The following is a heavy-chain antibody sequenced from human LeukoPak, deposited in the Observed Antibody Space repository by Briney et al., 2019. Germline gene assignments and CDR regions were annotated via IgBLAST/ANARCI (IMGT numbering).Heavy chain of an antibody. J-gene: IGHJ6*03. CDR3: ARLHDRSGSYSHDFSYYMDV. V-gene: IGHV5-51*01. CDR1: GYSFTNYW. CDR2: IYPGDSHT. Sequence: GESLKISCTGSGYSFTNYWIGGVRQMPGKGLAWMGNIYPGDSHTKYSPSFQGQIIISADKSIRTAYLQWSSLKASDTAMYYWARLHDRSGSYSHDFSYYMDVWGKGTTATVSS. D-gene: IGHD3-22*01.